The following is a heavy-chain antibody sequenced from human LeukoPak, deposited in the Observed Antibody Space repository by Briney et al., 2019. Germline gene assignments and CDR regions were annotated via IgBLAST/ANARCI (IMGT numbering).Heavy chain of an antibody. V-gene: IGHV3-15*01. Sequence: PGGSLRLSCAASGFTFSNAWMNWVRQAPGKGLEWVGRIKSRTGGGATDYTAPVTGRFTISRDDSKNTLYLQMNSLKTEDTAMYYCTTAYYDSSGYYRGDYWGQGTLVTVSS. CDR3: TTAYYDSSGYYRGDY. CDR1: GFTFSNAW. CDR2: IKSRTGGGAT. D-gene: IGHD3-22*01. J-gene: IGHJ4*02.